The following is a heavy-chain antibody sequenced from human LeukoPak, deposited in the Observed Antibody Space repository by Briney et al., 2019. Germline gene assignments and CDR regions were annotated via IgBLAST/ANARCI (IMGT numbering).Heavy chain of an antibody. CDR1: GFTFSDYY. J-gene: IGHJ6*02. D-gene: IGHD6-13*01. CDR3: ARDNVLASSIAAAGTYYYYGMDV. V-gene: IGHV3-11*01. CDR2: ISSCGSTI. Sequence: GGSLRLSCAASGFTFSDYYMSWIRQAPGKRREWVSYISSCGSTIYYADSVKGRFTISRDNAKNSLYLQMNSLRAEDTAVYYCARDNVLASSIAAAGTYYYYGMDVWGQGTTVTVSS.